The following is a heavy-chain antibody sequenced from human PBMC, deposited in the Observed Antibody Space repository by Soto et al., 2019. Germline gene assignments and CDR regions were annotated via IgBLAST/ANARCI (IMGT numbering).Heavy chain of an antibody. Sequence: QVQLVQSGAEVKKPGSSVKVSCKASGGSFSNFVISWVRQAPGQGLEWMGGIIPNFGTTNYAQKFQVKVTITADETTRTAYLELSGLTSEDTSVYYCARDFGGEATIRYWGQGTLVTVSS. CDR3: ARDFGGEATIRY. V-gene: IGHV1-69*01. CDR2: IIPNFGTT. CDR1: GGSFSNFV. D-gene: IGHD5-12*01. J-gene: IGHJ4*02.